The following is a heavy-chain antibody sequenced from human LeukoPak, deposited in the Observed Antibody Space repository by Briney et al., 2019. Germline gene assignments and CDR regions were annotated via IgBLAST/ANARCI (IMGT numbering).Heavy chain of an antibody. V-gene: IGHV3-23*01. D-gene: IGHD3-10*01. Sequence: GGSLRLSCAASGFTFSSYAMSWVRQAPGKWLEWVSAISGSGGSTYYADSVKGRFTISRDNSKNTLYLQMNSLRAEDTAVYYCAKDRTGGSGSYSYGYWGQGTLVTVSS. CDR2: ISGSGGST. CDR1: GFTFSSYA. CDR3: AKDRTGGSGSYSYGY. J-gene: IGHJ4*02.